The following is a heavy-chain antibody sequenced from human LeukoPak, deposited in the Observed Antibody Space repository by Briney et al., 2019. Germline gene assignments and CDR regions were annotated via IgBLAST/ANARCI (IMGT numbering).Heavy chain of an antibody. V-gene: IGHV4-34*01. CDR3: ARGIRSSSVGLDY. Sequence: SETLSLTCAAYGGSFSGYYWSWIRQPPGKGLEWIGEINHSGSTNYNPSLKSRVTISVDTSKNQFSLKLSSVTAADTAVYYCARGIRSSSVGLDYWGQGTLVTVSS. J-gene: IGHJ4*02. CDR2: INHSGST. CDR1: GGSFSGYY. D-gene: IGHD6-6*01.